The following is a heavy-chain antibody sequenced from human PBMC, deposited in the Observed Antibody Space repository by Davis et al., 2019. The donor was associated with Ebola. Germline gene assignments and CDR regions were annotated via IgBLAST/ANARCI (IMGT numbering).Heavy chain of an antibody. J-gene: IGHJ4*02. CDR1: GGSISSYY. D-gene: IGHD2-21*02. Sequence: PSETLSLTCTVSGGSISSYYWSWIRQPPGKGLEWIGEINHSGSTNYNPSLKSRVTISVDTSKNQFSLKLSSVTAADTAVYYCARLSAYCGGDCYPVYWGQGTLVTVSS. V-gene: IGHV4-34*01. CDR2: INHSGST. CDR3: ARLSAYCGGDCYPVY.